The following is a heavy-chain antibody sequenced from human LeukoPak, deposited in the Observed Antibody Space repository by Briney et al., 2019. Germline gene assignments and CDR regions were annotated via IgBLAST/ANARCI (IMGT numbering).Heavy chain of an antibody. J-gene: IGHJ6*02. Sequence: GGSLRLSCAASGFTFSSYATSWVRQAPGKGLEWVSAISGSGGSTYYADSVKGRFTISRDNSKNTLYLQMNSLRAEDTAVYYCAKLELPVRYYYGMDVWGQGTTVTVSS. CDR2: ISGSGGST. V-gene: IGHV3-23*01. D-gene: IGHD1-7*01. CDR1: GFTFSSYA. CDR3: AKLELPVRYYYGMDV.